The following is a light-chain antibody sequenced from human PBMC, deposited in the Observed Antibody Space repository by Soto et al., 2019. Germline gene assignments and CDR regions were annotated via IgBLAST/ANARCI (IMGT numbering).Light chain of an antibody. V-gene: IGLV2-14*03. Sequence: QSVLTQPASVSGSPAQSLTIFCTGTSSDIGAYNFVSWYQQHPGKAPKLMLYDVNIRPSGVSNRFSGSKSGNTAYLTISGLQAEDEADYYCTSWTTSTTMIFGGGTKVNVL. CDR3: TSWTTSTTMI. J-gene: IGLJ2*01. CDR2: DVN. CDR1: SSDIGAYNF.